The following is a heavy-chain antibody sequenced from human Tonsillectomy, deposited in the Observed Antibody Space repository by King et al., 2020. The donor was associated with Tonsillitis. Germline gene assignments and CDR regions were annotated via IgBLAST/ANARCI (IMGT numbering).Heavy chain of an antibody. CDR2: IKQDGSEK. CDR3: ARATLGAYNWNDVFDY. CDR1: GFTFSSYW. Sequence: VQLVESGGGLVQPGGSLRLSCAASGFTFSSYWMSWVRQAPGKGLEWVANIKQDGSEKYYVDSVKGQFTISRDNAKNSLYLQMNSLRAEDTAVYYCARATLGAYNWNDVFDYWGQGTLVTVSS. V-gene: IGHV3-7*01. J-gene: IGHJ4*02. D-gene: IGHD1-20*01.